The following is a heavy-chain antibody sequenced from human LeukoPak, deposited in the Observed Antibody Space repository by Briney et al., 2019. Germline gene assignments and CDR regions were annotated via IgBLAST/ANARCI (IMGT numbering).Heavy chain of an antibody. V-gene: IGHV3-33*01. CDR3: ARDSGSYCSGGRCYEHFDY. CDR2: IWFDGTNI. D-gene: IGHD2-15*01. Sequence: PGRSVRICCTASGFTFSNYGMHWGLQAPGKGLEWVAVIWFDGTNIYYADSVKGRFTPSRDDSKNTLYLQMNSLRAEDTAVYFCARDSGSYCSGGRCYEHFDYWGQGTLVTVSS. J-gene: IGHJ4*02. CDR1: GFTFSNYG.